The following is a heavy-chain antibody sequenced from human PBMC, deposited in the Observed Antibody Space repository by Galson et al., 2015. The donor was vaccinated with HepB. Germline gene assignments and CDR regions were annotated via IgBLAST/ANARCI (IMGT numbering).Heavy chain of an antibody. D-gene: IGHD6-13*01. CDR3: AREKQGIAAAGILDY. Sequence: SVKVSCKASGYTFTSYGISWVRQAPGQGLEWMGWISAYNGNTNYAQKLQGRVTMTRDTSTSTVYMELSSLRSEDTAVYYCAREKQGIAAAGILDYWGQGTLVTVSS. CDR2: ISAYNGNT. V-gene: IGHV1-18*04. J-gene: IGHJ4*02. CDR1: GYTFTSYG.